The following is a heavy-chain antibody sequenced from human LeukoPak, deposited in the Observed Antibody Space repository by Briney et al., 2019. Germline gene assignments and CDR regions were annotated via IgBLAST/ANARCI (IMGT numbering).Heavy chain of an antibody. Sequence: NTSETLSLTCAVYGGSFSGYYWSWIRQPPGKGLEWIGEINHSGSTNYNPSLKSRVTISVDTSKNQFSLKLSSVTAADTAVYYCARTNKDCGGDCYSGDIAFDIWGQGTMVTVSS. CDR2: INHSGST. D-gene: IGHD2-21*02. V-gene: IGHV4-34*01. J-gene: IGHJ3*02. CDR1: GGSFSGYY. CDR3: ARTNKDCGGDCYSGDIAFDI.